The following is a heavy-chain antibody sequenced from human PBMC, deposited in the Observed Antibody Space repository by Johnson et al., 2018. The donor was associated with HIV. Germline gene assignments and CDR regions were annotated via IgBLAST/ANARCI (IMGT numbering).Heavy chain of an antibody. CDR2: ISGSGGST. V-gene: IGHV3-23*04. Sequence: VQLVASGGGLVQPGGSLRLSCAASGFTFSSYAMSWVRQAPGKGLEWVSAISGSGGSTYYADSVKGRFTISRDNSNNTLYLQMNSLRAEDTAVYYCAKMWTGRSKTQFLEWLPIPHAFDIWGQGTMVTVSS. CDR1: GFTFSSYA. J-gene: IGHJ3*02. D-gene: IGHD3-3*01. CDR3: AKMWTGRSKTQFLEWLPIPHAFDI.